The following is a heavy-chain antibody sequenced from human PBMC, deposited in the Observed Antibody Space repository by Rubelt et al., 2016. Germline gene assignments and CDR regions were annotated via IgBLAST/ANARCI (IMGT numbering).Heavy chain of an antibody. D-gene: IGHD5-18*01. CDR3: TTDTAMDNDFDY. V-gene: IGHV3-15*07. CDR1: GFTFSNAW. J-gene: IGHJ4*02. CDR2: IKSKTDGGTT. Sequence: EVQLVESGGGLVKPGGSLRLSCAASGFTFSNAWMNWFRQAPGKGLEWVGRIKSKTDGGTTDYAAPVKGRFMSSRDDSKNTLYLQMNSLKTEDTAVYYCTTDTAMDNDFDYWGQGTLVTVSS.